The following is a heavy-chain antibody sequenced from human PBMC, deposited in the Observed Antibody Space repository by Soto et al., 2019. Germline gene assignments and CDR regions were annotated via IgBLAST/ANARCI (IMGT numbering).Heavy chain of an antibody. V-gene: IGHV3-53*01. D-gene: IGHD3-10*01. J-gene: IGHJ6*03. CDR3: ARAASNYFASGSYLPYYMDV. CDR1: GFTVSSNY. Sequence: PGGSLRLSCAASGFTVSSNYMSLVRQAPGKGLEWVSVIYSGGSTYYADSVKGRFTISRHNSKNTLYLQMNSLRAEDTAVYYCARAASNYFASGSYLPYYMDVWGKGTTVTVSS. CDR2: IYSGGST.